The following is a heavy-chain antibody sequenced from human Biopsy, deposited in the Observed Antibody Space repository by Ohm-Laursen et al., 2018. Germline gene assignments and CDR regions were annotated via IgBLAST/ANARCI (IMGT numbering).Heavy chain of an antibody. V-gene: IGHV1-2*02. CDR1: GYTFTGYH. J-gene: IGHJ5*02. CDR3: TRGGYYYDSLAYYYWFDP. D-gene: IGHD3-22*01. Sequence: ASVKVSCKASGYTFTGYHVHWVRQAPGQGLEWMGWINAKTGDTNYAQKFQGRVTMTGDTSISTAYVDLSSLRSDDTAVYYCTRGGYYYDSLAYYYWFDPWGQGTLVTVSS. CDR2: INAKTGDT.